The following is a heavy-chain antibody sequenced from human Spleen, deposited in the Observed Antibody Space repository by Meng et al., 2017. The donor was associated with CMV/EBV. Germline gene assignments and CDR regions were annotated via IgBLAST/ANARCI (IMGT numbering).Heavy chain of an antibody. CDR2: FIPVFGAP. J-gene: IGHJ4*02. D-gene: IGHD3-16*01. Sequence: FNTFAISWVRQAAGQGLEWMGGFIPVFGAPDYAQKFQDRLTITTDESTSSAYMELSSLRFEDTAVYFCARGPKIALGGVNLWPLEHWGQGSLVTVSS. V-gene: IGHV1-69*05. CDR1: FNTFA. CDR3: ARGPKIALGGVNLWPLEH.